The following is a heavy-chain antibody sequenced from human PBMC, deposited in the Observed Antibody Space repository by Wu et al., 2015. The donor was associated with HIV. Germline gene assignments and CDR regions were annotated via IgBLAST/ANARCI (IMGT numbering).Heavy chain of an antibody. CDR1: GYTITDYY. CDR3: ARVVGGVYNWNQIVP. CDR2: INPKNGDT. J-gene: IGHJ5*02. D-gene: IGHD1-20*01. Sequence: QVQQVQSGSEVKKSGASVNVSCKASGYTITDYYLHWVRQAPGQGLQWMGWINPKNGDTNYAQTFKGRITMTRDTSINTAYMVLTSLKSNDTAVYYCARVVGGVYNWNQIVPWGQGTLVTVSS. V-gene: IGHV1-2*02.